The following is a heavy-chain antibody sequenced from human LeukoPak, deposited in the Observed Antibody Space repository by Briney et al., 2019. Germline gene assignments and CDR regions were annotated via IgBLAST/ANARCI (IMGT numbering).Heavy chain of an antibody. CDR2: ISGSGGNT. CDR3: AKEVGRRTTYYYYMDV. J-gene: IGHJ6*03. Sequence: GGSLSLSCAVSGFTFSSYAVSWVRQAAGNGLEWVSAISGSGGNTYYADSVKGRFTITRDNSKNTLYLQMNSLRAEDTAVYYCAKEVGRRTTYYYYMDVWGKGTTVTVSS. CDR1: GFTFSSYA. D-gene: IGHD2-2*01. V-gene: IGHV3-23*01.